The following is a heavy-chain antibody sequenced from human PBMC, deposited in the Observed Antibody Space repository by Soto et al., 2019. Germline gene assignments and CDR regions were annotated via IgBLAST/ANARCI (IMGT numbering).Heavy chain of an antibody. Sequence: QVQLVQSGAEVKKPGSSVKVSCKASGGTFSSYAISWVRQAPGQGLEWMGGIIPIFGTANYAQKFQGRVTITADESTSTAYMELSSLRSEDTAVYYCASYCSGGSCDRYYYYGMDVWGQGTTVTVSS. V-gene: IGHV1-69*01. CDR2: IIPIFGTA. CDR1: GGTFSSYA. CDR3: ASYCSGGSCDRYYYYGMDV. J-gene: IGHJ6*02. D-gene: IGHD2-15*01.